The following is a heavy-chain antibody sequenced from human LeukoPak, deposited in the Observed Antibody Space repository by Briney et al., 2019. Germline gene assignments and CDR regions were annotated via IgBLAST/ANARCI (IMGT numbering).Heavy chain of an antibody. CDR3: ANLAVGGSYLYYFDY. CDR1: GFTFSSYW. CDR2: IKQDGSEK. J-gene: IGHJ4*02. Sequence: GGSLRLSCAASGFTFSSYWMSWVRQAPGKGLEWVANIKQDGSEKYYVDSVKGRFTISRDNSKNTLYLQMNSLRAEDTAVYYCANLAVGGSYLYYFDYWGQGTLVTVSS. V-gene: IGHV3-7*03. D-gene: IGHD1-26*01.